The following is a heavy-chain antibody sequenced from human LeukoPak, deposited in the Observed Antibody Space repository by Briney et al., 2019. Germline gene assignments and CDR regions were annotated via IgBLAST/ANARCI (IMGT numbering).Heavy chain of an antibody. Sequence: GESLKISCKGSEDNFASYWIGWVRQMPGKGLEWMGIIYPRDSATRYSPSFQGQVTLSADKSSSTAYLQWSSLKASDTAMYYCASRGYYESSGSYDYWGQGTLVTVSS. CDR2: IYPRDSAT. J-gene: IGHJ4*02. CDR3: ASRGYYESSGSYDY. D-gene: IGHD3-22*01. V-gene: IGHV5-51*01. CDR1: EDNFASYW.